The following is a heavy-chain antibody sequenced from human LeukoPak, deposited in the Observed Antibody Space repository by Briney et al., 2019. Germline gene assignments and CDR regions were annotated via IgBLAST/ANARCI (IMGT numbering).Heavy chain of an antibody. CDR2: INHSGST. CDR3: ARGSHGSGSYIY. V-gene: IGHV4-34*01. Sequence: SETLSLTCAVYGGSFSGYYWSWIRQPPGKGLEWIGEINHSGSTNYNPSLKSRVTISVDTSKNQFSLKLSSVTAADTAVYYCARGSHGSGSYIYWGQGTLVTVSS. CDR1: GGSFSGYY. D-gene: IGHD3-10*01. J-gene: IGHJ4*02.